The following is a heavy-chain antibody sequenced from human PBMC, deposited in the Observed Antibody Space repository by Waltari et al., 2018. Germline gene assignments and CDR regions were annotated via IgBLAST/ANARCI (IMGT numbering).Heavy chain of an antibody. CDR2: IYPGDSDT. D-gene: IGHD2-2*01. CDR3: ARPYCSSTSCYPYYFDY. Sequence: EVQLVQSGAEVKKPGESLKISCKGSGYSFNSYWIGWVRQMPGKGLEWMGIIYPGDSDTRYSPSFQGQVTISADKSISTAYLQWSSLKASDTAMYYCARPYCSSTSCYPYYFDYWGQGTLVTVSS. V-gene: IGHV5-51*01. CDR1: GYSFNSYW. J-gene: IGHJ4*02.